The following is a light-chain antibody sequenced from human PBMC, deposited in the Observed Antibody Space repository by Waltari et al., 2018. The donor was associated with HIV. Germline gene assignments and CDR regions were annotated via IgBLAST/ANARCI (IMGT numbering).Light chain of an antibody. CDR3: QQYGNSPIT. V-gene: IGKV3-20*01. CDR2: SAS. CDR1: QSVSSTY. J-gene: IGKJ5*01. Sequence: EIVLTQSPGTLSLSPGDRATLSCRASQSVSSTYLGWHQQRPGQAPRLLIYSASSRATDIPDRFSGSGSGTDFTRTISRLEPEDFAVYYCQQYGNSPITFGQGTRLEIK.